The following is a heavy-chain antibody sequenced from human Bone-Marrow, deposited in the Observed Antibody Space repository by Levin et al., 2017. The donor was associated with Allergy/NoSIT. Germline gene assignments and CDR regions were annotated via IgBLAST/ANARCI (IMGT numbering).Heavy chain of an antibody. D-gene: IGHD6-6*01. Sequence: PSETLSLTCAVYGGSFSGYYWSWIRQPPGKGLEWIGEINHSGSTNYNPSLKSRVTISVDTSKNQFSLKLSSVTAADTAVYYCARVPILLGYVAARQNWFDPWGQGTLVTVSS. J-gene: IGHJ5*02. CDR1: GGSFSGYY. CDR2: INHSGST. V-gene: IGHV4-34*01. CDR3: ARVPILLGYVAARQNWFDP.